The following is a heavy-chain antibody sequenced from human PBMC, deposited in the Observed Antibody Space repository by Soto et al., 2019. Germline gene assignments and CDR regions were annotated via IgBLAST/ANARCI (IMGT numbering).Heavy chain of an antibody. CDR2: ISSSSSYI. CDR3: ARAGSSSSGNNWFDP. V-gene: IGHV3-21*01. J-gene: IGHJ5*02. D-gene: IGHD6-6*01. CDR1: GFTFIRYS. Sequence: EVQLVESGGGLVKPGGSLRLSCAASGFTFIRYSMNWVRQAPGKGLEWVSSISSSSSYIYYADSVKGRFTISRDNAKNSLYLQMNSLRAEDTAVYYCARAGSSSSGNNWFDPWGQGTLVTVSS.